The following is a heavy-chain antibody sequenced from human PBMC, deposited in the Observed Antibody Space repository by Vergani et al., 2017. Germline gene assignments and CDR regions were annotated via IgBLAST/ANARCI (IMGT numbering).Heavy chain of an antibody. J-gene: IGHJ6*02. D-gene: IGHD2/OR15-2a*01. V-gene: IGHV1-69*08. CDR3: ARGRNLFRDYYYYGMDV. CDR2: IIPVLGKT. CDR1: GATFRSNT. Sequence: QVQLVQSGAEVKKPGSSVKVSCKASGATFRSNTISWVRQVPGQGLEWMGRIIPVLGKTKYAQDFQGRLTITADTSTSTAYMELTSLRSQDTAVYYCARGRNLFRDYYYYGMDVWGQGTTVTVSS.